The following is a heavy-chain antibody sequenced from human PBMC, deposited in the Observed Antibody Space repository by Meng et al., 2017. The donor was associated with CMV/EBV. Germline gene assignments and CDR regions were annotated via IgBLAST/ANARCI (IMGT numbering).Heavy chain of an antibody. J-gene: IGHJ6*02. CDR3: ARALEGLYNWNYDYYYGMDV. V-gene: IGHV1-69*10. CDR1: GGTFSSYA. CDR2: IIPILGIA. D-gene: IGHD1-20*01. Sequence: SVKVSCKASGGTFSSYAISWVRQAPGQGLEWMGGIIPILGIANYAQKFQGRVTMTRDTSTSTVYMELSSLRSEDTAVYYCARALEGLYNWNYDYYYGMDVWGQGTTVTVSS.